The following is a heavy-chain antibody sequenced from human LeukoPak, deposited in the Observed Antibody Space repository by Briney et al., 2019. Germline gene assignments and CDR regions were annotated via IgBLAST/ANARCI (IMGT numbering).Heavy chain of an antibody. CDR1: GFTFSSYA. Sequence: GSLRLSCAASGFTFSSYAMSWVRQAPGKGLMWVSHISSGAGSTHYADSVKGRFTISRDNSKNTLYLQMNSLRAEDTAVYYCAKDSVDGLHDAFGIWGQGTMVTVSS. CDR3: AKDSVDGLHDAFGI. V-gene: IGHV3-23*01. J-gene: IGHJ3*02. CDR2: ISSGAGST. D-gene: IGHD4-23*01.